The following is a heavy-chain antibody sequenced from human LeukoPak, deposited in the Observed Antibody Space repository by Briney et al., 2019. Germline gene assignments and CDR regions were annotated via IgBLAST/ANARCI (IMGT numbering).Heavy chain of an antibody. CDR1: GYSISSGYY. CDR2: MYHSGSTYYSGST. CDR3: ATDARTAMVDFDY. Sequence: PSETLSLTCTVSGYSISSGYYWGWIRQPPGKGLEWIGSMYHSGSTYYSGSTYYNPSLKSRLTISVDTSKNQFSLKLSSVTAADTAVYYCATDARTAMVDFDYWGQGTLVTVSS. D-gene: IGHD5-18*01. J-gene: IGHJ4*02. V-gene: IGHV4-38-2*02.